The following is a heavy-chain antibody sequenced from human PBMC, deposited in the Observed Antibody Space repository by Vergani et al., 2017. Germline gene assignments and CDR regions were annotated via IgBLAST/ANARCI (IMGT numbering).Heavy chain of an antibody. V-gene: IGHV1-2*02. CDR3: ARVAFTALALVSFDY. D-gene: IGHD5-18*01. J-gene: IGHJ4*02. CDR1: GYTFTDDY. CDR2: INPHNGVT. Sequence: QVQLVQSGAAVKKPGASVKVSCKASGYTFTDDYMHWVRQAPGQGLEWMGWINPHNGVTNYAQKFQGRVTMTRDTSISTASMELNRLRSDDTAVYYCARVAFTALALVSFDYWGQGTLVTVSS.